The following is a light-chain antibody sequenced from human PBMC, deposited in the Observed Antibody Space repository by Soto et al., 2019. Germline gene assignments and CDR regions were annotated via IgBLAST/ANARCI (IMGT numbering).Light chain of an antibody. CDR1: QDISNA. CDR2: AAS. Sequence: DIQMTQSPSSLSASVGDRVTITCRASQDISNALAWYQQKPGKVSELLIYAASTLQSGVPPRFSGSVSVTDFSLSIYSLQPEVVATYYCQRYNSASTFGPGTKVDIK. J-gene: IGKJ1*01. CDR3: QRYNSAST. V-gene: IGKV1-27*01.